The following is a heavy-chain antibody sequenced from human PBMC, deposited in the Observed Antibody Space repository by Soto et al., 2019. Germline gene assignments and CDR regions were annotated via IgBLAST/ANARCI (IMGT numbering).Heavy chain of an antibody. J-gene: IGHJ4*02. V-gene: IGHV1-69*02. CDR1: GGTFSSYT. CDR2: IIPILGIA. D-gene: IGHD4-4*01. CDR3: ARSSPYSNYVDY. Sequence: QVQLVQSGAEVKKPGSSVKVSCKASGGTFSSYTISWVRQAPGQGLEWMGRIIPILGIANYAQRFRGGVTITADNSTSTAYMELSSLRSEDTAVYYAARSSPYSNYVDYWGQGTLVTVSS.